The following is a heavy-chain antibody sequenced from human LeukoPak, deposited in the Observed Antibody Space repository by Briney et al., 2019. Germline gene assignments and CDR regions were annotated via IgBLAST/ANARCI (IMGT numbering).Heavy chain of an antibody. CDR2: IIPIFGTA. CDR3: ASLTYYDFWSGYYTWNYFDY. CDR1: GGTFSSYA. V-gene: IGHV1-69*01. Sequence: SMKVSCKASGGTFSSYAISWVRQAPGQGLEWMGGIIPIFGTANYARKFQGRVTITADESTSTVYMELSSLRSEDTAVYYCASLTYYDFWSGYYTWNYFDYWGQGTLVTVSS. D-gene: IGHD3-3*01. J-gene: IGHJ4*02.